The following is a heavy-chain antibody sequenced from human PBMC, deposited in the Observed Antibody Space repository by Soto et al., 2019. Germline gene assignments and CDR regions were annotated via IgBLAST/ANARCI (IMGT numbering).Heavy chain of an antibody. J-gene: IGHJ3*02. D-gene: IGHD3-3*01. CDR1: GYTFTSYD. Sequence: ASVKVSCKASGYTFTSYDINWVRQAPGQGLEWMGWINPNSGGTNYAQKFQGWVTMTRDTSISTAYMELSRLRSDDTAVYYCALTRGSGWPDDAFDIWGQGTMVTVSS. V-gene: IGHV1-2*04. CDR3: ALTRGSGWPDDAFDI. CDR2: INPNSGGT.